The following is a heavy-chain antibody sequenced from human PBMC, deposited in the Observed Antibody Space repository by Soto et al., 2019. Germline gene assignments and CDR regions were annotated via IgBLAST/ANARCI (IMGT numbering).Heavy chain of an antibody. Sequence: QLQLQESGPGLVKPSETLSLTCTVSGGSISSSSYYWGWIRQPPGKGLEWIGSIYYSGSTYYNPSLKSRVTISVDTSKNQFSLKLSSVTAADTAVYYCARQDDILTGHFDYWGQGTLVTVSS. V-gene: IGHV4-39*01. D-gene: IGHD3-9*01. CDR2: IYYSGST. J-gene: IGHJ4*02. CDR3: ARQDDILTGHFDY. CDR1: GGSISSSSYY.